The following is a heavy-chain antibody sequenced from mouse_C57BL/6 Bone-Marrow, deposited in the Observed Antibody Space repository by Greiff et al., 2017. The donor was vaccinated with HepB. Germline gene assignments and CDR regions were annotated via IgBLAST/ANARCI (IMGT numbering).Heavy chain of an antibody. J-gene: IGHJ2*01. CDR2: IRNKANGYTT. CDR3: ARCYDGYSDY. Sequence: EVQLQESGGGLVQPGGSLSLSCAASGFTFTDYYMSWVRQPPGKALEWLGFIRNKANGYTTEYSASVKGRFTISRDNSQSILYLQMNALRAEDSATYYCARCYDGYSDYWGQGTTLTVSS. CDR1: GFTFTDYY. D-gene: IGHD2-3*01. V-gene: IGHV7-3*01.